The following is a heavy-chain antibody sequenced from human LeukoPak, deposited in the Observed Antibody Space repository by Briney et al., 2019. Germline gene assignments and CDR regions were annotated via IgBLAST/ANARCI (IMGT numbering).Heavy chain of an antibody. J-gene: IGHJ3*02. CDR1: GGSFSGYY. CDR3: ARQAVTIFGVARRAFDI. Sequence: PSETLSLTCAVYGGSFSGYYWSWIRQPPGKGLEWIGEINHSGSTNYNPSLKSRVTISVDTSKNQFSLKLSSVTAADTAVYYCARQAVTIFGVARRAFDIWGQGTMVTVSS. CDR2: INHSGST. D-gene: IGHD3-3*01. V-gene: IGHV4-34*01.